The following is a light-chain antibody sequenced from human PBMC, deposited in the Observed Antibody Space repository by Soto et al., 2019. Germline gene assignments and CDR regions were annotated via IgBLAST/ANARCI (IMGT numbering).Light chain of an antibody. CDR3: QQSYSFPFT. V-gene: IGKV1-12*01. CDR2: AAS. J-gene: IGKJ5*01. CDR1: QGIARW. Sequence: DIQMTQSPSSVSASVGDRVTITCRASQGIARWLAWYQQKPGRAPQLLIYAASSLQSGVPSRVSGSGSGTDFTLTISSLQPEDFATYSCQQSYSFPFTFGQGTRLEIK.